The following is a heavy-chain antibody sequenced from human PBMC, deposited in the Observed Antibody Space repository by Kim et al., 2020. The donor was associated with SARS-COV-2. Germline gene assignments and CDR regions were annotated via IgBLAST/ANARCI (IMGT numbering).Heavy chain of an antibody. J-gene: IGHJ3*02. D-gene: IGHD5-18*01. Sequence: NPSLKSRVTISVDTSKNQFSLKLSSVTGADTAVYYCAREEDTAMGRGFDIWGQGTMVTVSS. V-gene: IGHV4-31*02. CDR3: AREEDTAMGRGFDI.